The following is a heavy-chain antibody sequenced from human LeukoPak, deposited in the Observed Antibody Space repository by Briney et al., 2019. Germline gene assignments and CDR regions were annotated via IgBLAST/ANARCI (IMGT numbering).Heavy chain of an antibody. CDR2: IIPIFGTA. Sequence: ASVKVSCKACGGTFSSYAISWVRQAPGQGLEWMGGIIPIFGTANYAQKFQGRVTITTDESTSTAYMELSSLRSEDTAVYYCARDRDGSSYNWFDPWGQGTLVTVSS. D-gene: IGHD1-26*01. CDR3: ARDRDGSSYNWFDP. CDR1: GGTFSSYA. V-gene: IGHV1-69*05. J-gene: IGHJ5*02.